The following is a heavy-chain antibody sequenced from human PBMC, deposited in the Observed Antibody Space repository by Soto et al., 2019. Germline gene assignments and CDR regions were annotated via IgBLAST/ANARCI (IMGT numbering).Heavy chain of an antibody. J-gene: IGHJ5*01. CDR2: ISYSGSP. Sequence: PSETLSLTCTVSGGSISSSSYYWGWFRQPPGKGLEWIGSISYSGSPYYNPSLKSGVTIYVDTSKNQFSLKLSSVTAADTAAYYLAIHSYDFWSGYKDPNIWFDSWGQGTLVRVSS. V-gene: IGHV4-39*01. D-gene: IGHD3-3*01. CDR3: AIHSYDFWSGYKDPNIWFDS. CDR1: GGSISSSSYY.